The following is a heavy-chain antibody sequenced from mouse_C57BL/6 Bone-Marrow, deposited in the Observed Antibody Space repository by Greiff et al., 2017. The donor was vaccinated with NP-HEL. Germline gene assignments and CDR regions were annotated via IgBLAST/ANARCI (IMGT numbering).Heavy chain of an antibody. CDR3: TCTFFDY. CDR1: GFTIKDDY. Sequence: EVQLQESGAELVRPGASVKLSCTASGFTIKDDYMHWVKQRPEQGLEWIGWIDPENGDTEYASKFQGKATITADTSSNTAYLQLSSLTSEDTAVYYCTCTFFDYWGQGTALTVSS. J-gene: IGHJ2*01. CDR2: IDPENGDT. V-gene: IGHV14-4*01.